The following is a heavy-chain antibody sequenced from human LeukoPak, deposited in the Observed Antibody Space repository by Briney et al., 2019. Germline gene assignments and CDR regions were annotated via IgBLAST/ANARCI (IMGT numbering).Heavy chain of an antibody. V-gene: IGHV3-23*01. D-gene: IGHD3-22*01. CDR3: AKEGQSVYYYDSSGSDGYFQH. Sequence: GGSLRLSCAPSGFTFSSYAMNWVREAPGKVLEWVSAISGSGGSTYYADSVKGRFTISRDNSKNTLYLQMNGLRAEDTAVYYCAKEGQSVYYYDSSGSDGYFQHWGQGTLVTVSS. CDR1: GFTFSSYA. CDR2: ISGSGGST. J-gene: IGHJ1*01.